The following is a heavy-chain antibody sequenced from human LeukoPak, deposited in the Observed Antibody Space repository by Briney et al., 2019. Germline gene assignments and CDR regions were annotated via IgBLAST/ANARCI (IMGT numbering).Heavy chain of an antibody. J-gene: IGHJ6*02. V-gene: IGHV1-2*04. Sequence: ASVKVSCKTSGYTFTSYDINWVRQATGQGLEWMGWINPNSGGTNYAQKFQGWVTMTRDTSISTAYMELSRLRSDDTAVYYCARGHSSSWVYYYYGMDVWGQGTTVTVSS. D-gene: IGHD6-13*01. CDR1: GYTFTSYD. CDR3: ARGHSSSWVYYYYGMDV. CDR2: INPNSGGT.